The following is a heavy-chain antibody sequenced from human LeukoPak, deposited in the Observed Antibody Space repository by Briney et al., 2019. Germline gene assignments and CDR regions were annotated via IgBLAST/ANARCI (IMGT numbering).Heavy chain of an antibody. Sequence: ASVKVSCKASGYTFTSYDINWVRQATGQGLEWMGWMNPNSGNTGYAQKFQGRVTMTRNTSISTAYMELSSLRSEDTAVYYCARGRGRSGYYYVGYWGQGTLVTVSS. J-gene: IGHJ4*02. V-gene: IGHV1-8*01. CDR2: MNPNSGNT. CDR3: ARGRGRSGYYYVGY. CDR1: GYTFTSYD. D-gene: IGHD3-22*01.